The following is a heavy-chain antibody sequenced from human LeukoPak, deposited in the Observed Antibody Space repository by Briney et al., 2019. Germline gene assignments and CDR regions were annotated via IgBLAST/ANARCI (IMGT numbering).Heavy chain of an antibody. CDR2: IYYSGST. CDR3: ARVEHSSGWYDLGSPFDY. CDR1: GGSISSGGYY. J-gene: IGHJ4*02. V-gene: IGHV4-31*03. Sequence: SETLSLTCTVSGGSISSGGYYWSWIRQHPGKGLEWIGYIYYSGSTYYNPSLKSRVTISVDTSKNQFSLKLSSVTAADTAVYYCARVEHSSGWYDLGSPFDYWGQGTLVTVSS. D-gene: IGHD6-19*01.